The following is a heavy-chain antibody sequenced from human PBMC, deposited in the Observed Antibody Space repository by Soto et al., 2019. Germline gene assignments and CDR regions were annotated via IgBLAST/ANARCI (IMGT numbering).Heavy chain of an antibody. V-gene: IGHV3-30*07. Sequence: SLRPSCAASRFTFSSYAMHCVRQAPFKWLEWVSVISYDGSNKYYADSVKGRFTISRDNAKNSLYLQMNSLRAEDTAVYYCARISMRQRYCSGGSCRSGYGMDFWGQGTTVTVSS. CDR2: ISYDGSNK. CDR3: ARISMRQRYCSGGSCRSGYGMDF. CDR1: RFTFSSYA. D-gene: IGHD2-15*01. J-gene: IGHJ6*02.